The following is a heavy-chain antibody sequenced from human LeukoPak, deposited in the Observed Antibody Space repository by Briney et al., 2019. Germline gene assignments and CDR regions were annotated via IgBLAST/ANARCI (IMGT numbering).Heavy chain of an antibody. V-gene: IGHV1-69*04. J-gene: IGHJ5*01. CDR3: ARGGSSGWYLGS. D-gene: IGHD6-19*01. CDR1: GGTFSSYA. CDR2: IIPIFGIA. Sequence: GASVKVSCKASGGTFSSYAISWVRQAPGQGLEWMGRIIPIFGIANYAQKFQGRVTITADKSTSTAYMELSSLRSEDTAVYYCARGGSSGWYLGSWGQETLVTVSS.